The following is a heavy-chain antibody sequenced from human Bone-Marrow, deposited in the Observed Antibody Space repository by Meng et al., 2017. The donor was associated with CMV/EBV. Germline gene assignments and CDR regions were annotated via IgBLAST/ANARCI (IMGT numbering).Heavy chain of an antibody. Sequence: ASVKVSCKASGYTFTGYYMHWVRQAPGQGLEWMGWINPNSGGTNYAQKFQGRVTMTRDTSISTAYMELSRLRSEDTAVYYCASLPRHRYYYYYGMDVWGQGNTVNVYS. CDR2: INPNSGGT. J-gene: IGHJ6*02. CDR1: GYTFTGYY. V-gene: IGHV1-2*02. CDR3: ASLPRHRYYYYYGMDV.